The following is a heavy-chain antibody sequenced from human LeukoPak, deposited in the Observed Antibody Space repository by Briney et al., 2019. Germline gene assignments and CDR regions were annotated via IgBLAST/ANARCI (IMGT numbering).Heavy chain of an antibody. CDR3: ARHLNYYLDY. J-gene: IGHJ4*02. CDR1: GFTFRNYW. V-gene: IGHV3-74*01. Sequence: PGGSLRLSCAASGFTFRNYWMHWVRQAPGKGLVWVSRTNIDGSTSTYADSVQGRFSISRDNAKNTLYLQMNSLRAEDTAVYYCARHLNYYLDYWGQGTLVTVSS. D-gene: IGHD3-10*01. CDR2: TNIDGSTS.